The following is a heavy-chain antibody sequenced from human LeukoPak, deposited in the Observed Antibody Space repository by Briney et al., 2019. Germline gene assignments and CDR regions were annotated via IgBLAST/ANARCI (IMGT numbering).Heavy chain of an antibody. J-gene: IGHJ4*02. CDR3: ARERSSGWSDY. CDR2: IYYSGST. CDR1: GGSISSSSYY. D-gene: IGHD6-19*01. Sequence: RSETLSLTCPVSGGSISSSSYYWGWIRQPPGKGLEWIGSIYYSGSTYYNPSLKSRVTISVDTSKNQFSLKLSSVTAADTAVYYCARERSSGWSDYWGQGTLVTVSS. V-gene: IGHV4-39*07.